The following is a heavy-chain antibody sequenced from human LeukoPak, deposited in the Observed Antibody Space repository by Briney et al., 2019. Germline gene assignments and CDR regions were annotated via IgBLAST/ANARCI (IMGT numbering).Heavy chain of an antibody. D-gene: IGHD5-18*01. CDR3: ARVREEYSYGYLGGDAFDI. J-gene: IGHJ3*02. V-gene: IGHV1-8*03. CDR2: MNPNSGNT. CDR1: GYTFTGYY. Sequence: GASVKVSCKASGYTFTGYYMHWVRQATGQGLEWMGWMNPNSGNTGYAQKFQGRVTITRNTSISTAYLELSSLRSEDTAVYYCARVREEYSYGYLGGDAFDIWGQGTMVTVSS.